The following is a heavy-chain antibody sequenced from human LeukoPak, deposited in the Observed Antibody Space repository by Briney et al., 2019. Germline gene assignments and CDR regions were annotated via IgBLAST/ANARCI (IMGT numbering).Heavy chain of an antibody. CDR2: ISGSGGST. CDR3: AKDRSSGSYYDYYYYYGMDV. CDR1: GFTFSSYA. V-gene: IGHV3-23*01. J-gene: IGHJ6*02. D-gene: IGHD1-26*01. Sequence: PGGSLRLSCAASGFTFSSYAMSWVRQAPGKGPEWVSGISGSGGSTYYADSVRGRFTISRDNSKNTLYLQMNSLRAEDTAVYYCAKDRSSGSYYDYYYYYGMDVWGQGTTVTVSS.